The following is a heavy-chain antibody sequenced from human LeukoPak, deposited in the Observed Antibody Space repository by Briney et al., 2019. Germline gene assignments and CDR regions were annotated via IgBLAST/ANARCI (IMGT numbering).Heavy chain of an antibody. CDR1: GLTFRKYA. Sequence: GGSLRLSCTASGLTFRKYAMSWVRQAPGKGLEWVSSIGSRGGGTSYADSVKGRFTVSRDNSKNTLYLQMNSLRADDTALYYCAKEELEDCYDTSGYYPDVFDIWGHGTMVTVSS. CDR3: AKEELEDCYDTSGYYPDVFDI. D-gene: IGHD3-22*01. V-gene: IGHV3-23*01. CDR2: IGSRGGGT. J-gene: IGHJ3*02.